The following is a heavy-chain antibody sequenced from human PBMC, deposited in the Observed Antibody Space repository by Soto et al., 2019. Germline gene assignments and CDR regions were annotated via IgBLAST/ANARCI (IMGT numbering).Heavy chain of an antibody. CDR2: ISGSGGTT. Sequence: EVQLLESGGGLVQPGGSLRLSCAASGFKFGNYAMNWVRQAPGKGPEWGSVISGSGGTTYYVDSVKGRFTISRDNSNNTLYLQMNSLRDDDTAVYYCAKDGFFSGGPCLGWIHYWGQGILVTVSS. D-gene: IGHD2-15*01. CDR3: AKDGFFSGGPCLGWIHY. V-gene: IGHV3-23*01. CDR1: GFKFGNYA. J-gene: IGHJ4*02.